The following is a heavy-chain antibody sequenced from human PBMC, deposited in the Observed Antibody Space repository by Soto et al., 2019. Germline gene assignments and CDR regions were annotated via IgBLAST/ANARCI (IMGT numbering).Heavy chain of an antibody. D-gene: IGHD6-25*01. Sequence: QVQLQESGPGLVKPSETLSLTCTVSGGSLSSYYWTWIRHPPRKGLEWIGDVYFSGNTNYNPSLMSRVNISIDTPRNKFPLRLAAVTAADTAFDYCGSVRTSGYVLSWGQGHLVTVSS. CDR3: GSVRTSGYVLS. J-gene: IGHJ5*02. CDR2: VYFSGNT. V-gene: IGHV4-59*01. CDR1: GGSLSSYY.